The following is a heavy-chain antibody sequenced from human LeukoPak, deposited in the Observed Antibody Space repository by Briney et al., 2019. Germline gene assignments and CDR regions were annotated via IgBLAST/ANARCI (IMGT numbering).Heavy chain of an antibody. Sequence: GSLRLSCAASGFTFNSYAVHWVRQALGKGLEWVAVISYDGSISFYAAPAKGRFTISRDNSKNTLYLQMNSLRAEDTALYFCARDRRYCSGGSCYFDYFFDYWGQGTLVTVSS. CDR2: ISYDGSIS. V-gene: IGHV3-30-3*01. CDR1: GFTFNSYA. CDR3: ARDRRYCSGGSCYFDYFFDY. J-gene: IGHJ4*02. D-gene: IGHD2-15*01.